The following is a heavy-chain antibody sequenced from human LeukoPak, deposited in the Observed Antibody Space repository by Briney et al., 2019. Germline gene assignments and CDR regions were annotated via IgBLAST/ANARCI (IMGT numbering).Heavy chain of an antibody. CDR3: ARVKAYNDYVWGSYRTSWVFDY. D-gene: IGHD3-16*02. CDR2: IEQDRSEK. CDR1: GFTFSSYW. J-gene: IGHJ4*02. V-gene: IGHV3-7*01. Sequence: GGSLRLSCAASGFTFSSYWMSWVRPAPGKGLEWAANIEQDRSEKYYVDSVKGRFTISRDNAKNSLYLQMNSLRAEDMAVYYCARVKAYNDYVWGSYRTSWVFDYWGQGTLVTVSS.